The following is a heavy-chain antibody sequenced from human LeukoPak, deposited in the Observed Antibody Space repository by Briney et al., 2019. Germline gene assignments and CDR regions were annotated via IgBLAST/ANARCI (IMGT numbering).Heavy chain of an antibody. CDR2: ISSSSSYI. Sequence: GGSLRLFCAASGFTFSSYSMNWVRQAPGKGLEWVSSISSSSSYIYYADSVKGRFTISRDNAKNSLYLQMNSLRAEDTAVYYCARDRGDSSGNDAFDIWGQGTMVTVSS. J-gene: IGHJ3*02. V-gene: IGHV3-21*01. CDR1: GFTFSSYS. CDR3: ARDRGDSSGNDAFDI. D-gene: IGHD3-22*01.